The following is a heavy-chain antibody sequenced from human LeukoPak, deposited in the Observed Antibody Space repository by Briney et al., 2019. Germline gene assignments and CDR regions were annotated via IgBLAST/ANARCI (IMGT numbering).Heavy chain of an antibody. CDR2: IKQDGSER. J-gene: IGHJ6*03. Sequence: GGSLRLSCAASGFTFSSYWMSWVRQAPGKGLEWVANIKQDGSERYYVDSVEGRFTISRDNAKNSLYLQMNSLRAEDTAVYYCARDLITVTTTFSYYYYMDVWGRGTTVTISS. CDR1: GFTFSSYW. V-gene: IGHV3-7*01. CDR3: ARDLITVTTTFSYYYYMDV. D-gene: IGHD4-17*01.